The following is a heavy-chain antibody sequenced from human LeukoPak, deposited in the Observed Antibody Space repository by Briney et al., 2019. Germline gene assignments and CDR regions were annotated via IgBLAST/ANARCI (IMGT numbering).Heavy chain of an antibody. CDR1: GFTFSSYG. CDR2: ISYDGSNK. D-gene: IGHD3-22*01. Sequence: GGSLRLSCAASGFTFSSYGMHWVRQAPGKGLEWVAVISYDGSNKYYADSVKGRFTISRDNSKNTLYLQMNSLRAEDTAVYYCARSIVTYYYDSSGYYPTDYWGQGTLVTVSS. V-gene: IGHV3-30*03. J-gene: IGHJ4*02. CDR3: ARSIVTYYYDSSGYYPTDY.